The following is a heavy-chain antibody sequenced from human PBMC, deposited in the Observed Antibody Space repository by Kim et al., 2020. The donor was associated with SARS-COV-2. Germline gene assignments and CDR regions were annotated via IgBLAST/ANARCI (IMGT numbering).Heavy chain of an antibody. D-gene: IGHD6-13*01. Sequence: SVKVSCKASGFTFTDSAVQWVRQARGQRLEWIGWIVVGSGKTNYGQRFQERVTITRDLSTGTAFMELSSLRSEDTAVYYFAADDIAAGIWGQGTMVTVS. CDR3: AADDIAAGI. CDR1: GFTFTDSA. V-gene: IGHV1-58*01. J-gene: IGHJ3*02. CDR2: IVVGSGKT.